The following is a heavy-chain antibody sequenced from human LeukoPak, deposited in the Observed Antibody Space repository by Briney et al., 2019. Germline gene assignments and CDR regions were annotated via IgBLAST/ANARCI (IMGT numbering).Heavy chain of an antibody. Sequence: GGSLRLSCADSRFTFDDYAMHWVRHAPGKGLVWVSLISGDGGSTYYADSVKSRFTISTDNSKNSLYLQMNSLRTEHTALYYCAKAENYYDSSGYYFPEDWGQGTLVTVSS. J-gene: IGHJ4*02. CDR2: ISGDGGST. CDR3: AKAENYYDSSGYYFPED. CDR1: RFTFDDYA. V-gene: IGHV3-43*02. D-gene: IGHD3-22*01.